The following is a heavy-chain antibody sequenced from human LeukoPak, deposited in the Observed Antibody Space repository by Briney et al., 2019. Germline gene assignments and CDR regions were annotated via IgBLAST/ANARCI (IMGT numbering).Heavy chain of an antibody. J-gene: IGHJ5*02. CDR2: IYYSGST. CDR3: ARIYSIAVAGT. D-gene: IGHD6-19*01. CDR1: GGSISSSSYY. V-gene: IGHV4-39*01. Sequence: SETLSLTCTVSGGSISSSSYYWGWIRQPPGTGLEWIGSIYYSGSTYYNPSLKSRVTISVDTSKNQFSLKLSSVTAADTAVYYCARIYSIAVAGTWGQGTLVTVSS.